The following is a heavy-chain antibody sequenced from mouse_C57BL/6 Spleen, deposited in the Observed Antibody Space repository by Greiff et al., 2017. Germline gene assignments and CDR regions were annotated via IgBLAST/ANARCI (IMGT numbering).Heavy chain of an antibody. CDR3: ARRCTTVVYYYAMDY. J-gene: IGHJ4*01. V-gene: IGHV1-61*01. D-gene: IGHD1-1*01. CDR2: IYPSDSET. CDR1: GYTFTSYW. Sequence: QVQLQQPGAELVRPGSSVKLSCKASGYTFTSYWMDWVKQRPGQGLEWIGNIYPSDSETHYNQKFKDKATLTVDKSSSTAYMQLSSLTSEDSAVYYCARRCTTVVYYYAMDYWGQGTSVTVSS.